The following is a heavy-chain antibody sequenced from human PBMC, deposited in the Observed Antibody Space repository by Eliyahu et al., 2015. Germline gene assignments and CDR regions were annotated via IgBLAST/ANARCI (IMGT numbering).Heavy chain of an antibody. CDR1: GFTFDDYA. CDR3: AKSRRWLQSDAFDI. V-gene: IGHV3-9*01. J-gene: IGHJ3*02. Sequence: EVQLVESGGGLVQPGRSLRLSCAASGFTFDDYAMHWVRQAPGKGLEWGSGISWNSGSIGYADSVKGRFTISRDNAKNSLYLQMNSLRAEDTALYYCAKSRRWLQSDAFDIWGQGTMVTVSS. D-gene: IGHD5-24*01. CDR2: ISWNSGSI.